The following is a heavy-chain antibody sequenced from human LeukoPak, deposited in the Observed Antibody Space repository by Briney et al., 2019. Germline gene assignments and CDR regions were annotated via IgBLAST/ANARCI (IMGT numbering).Heavy chain of an antibody. J-gene: IGHJ4*02. D-gene: IGHD1-20*01. CDR3: TKDLTGNRDF. Sequence: GGSLRLSCAASGFTFSSYGMHWVRQAPGKGLVWVSRIDTDESITSYADSVKGRFTISRDNAKNTLYLQMNSLRAEDTAVYYCTKDLTGNRDFWGQGILVTVSS. CDR1: GFTFSSYG. V-gene: IGHV3-74*01. CDR2: IDTDESIT.